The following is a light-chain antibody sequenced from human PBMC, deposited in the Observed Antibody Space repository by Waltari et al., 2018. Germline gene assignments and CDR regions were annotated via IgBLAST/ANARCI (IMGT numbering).Light chain of an antibody. CDR2: GNN. V-gene: IGLV1-40*01. Sequence: QSVLTQPPSVSGAPGQRVTISCAGSRSNIGAPYDVHWYQQLPGTAPKLLIYGNNKRPAGVPDRVSGSKSDTAASLAITGLQPEDEADYYCQSYDYSLSAFVVVGGGTKLTVL. CDR1: RSNIGAPYD. CDR3: QSYDYSLSAFVV. J-gene: IGLJ2*01.